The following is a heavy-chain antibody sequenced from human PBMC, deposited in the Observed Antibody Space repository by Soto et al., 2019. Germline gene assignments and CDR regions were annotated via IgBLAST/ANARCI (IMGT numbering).Heavy chain of an antibody. CDR1: GFTFSSYG. CDR2: ISYDGSNK. J-gene: IGHJ6*02. CDR3: AKDHWGYIVATITHYYYGMDV. Sequence: QVQLVESGGGVVQPGRSLRLSCAASGFTFSSYGMHWVRQAPGKGLEWVAVISYDGSNKYYADSVKGRFTISRDNSKNTLYLQMNSLRAEDTAVYYCAKDHWGYIVATITHYYYGMDVWGQGTTVTVSS. V-gene: IGHV3-30*18. D-gene: IGHD5-12*01.